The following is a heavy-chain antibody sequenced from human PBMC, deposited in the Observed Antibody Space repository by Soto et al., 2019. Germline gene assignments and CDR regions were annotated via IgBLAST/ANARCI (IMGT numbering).Heavy chain of an antibody. D-gene: IGHD1-20*01. CDR1: GFTFSTHA. V-gene: IGHV3-30-3*01. J-gene: IGHJ4*02. Sequence: QVQLVESGGGVVQSGRSLRLSCAASGFTFSTHAMHWVRQAPGKGLECVAIVSFDGSNKYYADSVKGRFTISRDNSKNTLYLQMSGLTPEDTAVYYCARDQTGITTTGGGRIDHWGQGTLVTVSS. CDR3: ARDQTGITTTGGGRIDH. CDR2: VSFDGSNK.